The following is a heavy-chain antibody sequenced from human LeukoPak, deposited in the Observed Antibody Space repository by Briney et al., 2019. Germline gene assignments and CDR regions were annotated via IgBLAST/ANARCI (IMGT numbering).Heavy chain of an antibody. J-gene: IGHJ4*02. Sequence: GGSLRLSCAASGFTVSTNYMSWVRPAPGKGLEWVSVIYSGGRTYYADSVKGRFTISRDNSKNTLSLQMNSLRAEDTAVYYCARLRWVGDLGDHWGQGTLVTVSS. D-gene: IGHD3-10*01. CDR1: GFTVSTNY. CDR3: ARLRWVGDLGDH. CDR2: IYSGGRT. V-gene: IGHV3-66*01.